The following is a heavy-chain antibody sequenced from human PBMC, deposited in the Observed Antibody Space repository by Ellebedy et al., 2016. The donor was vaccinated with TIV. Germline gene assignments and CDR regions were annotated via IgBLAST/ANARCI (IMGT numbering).Heavy chain of an antibody. D-gene: IGHD5-18*01. CDR3: ASGYSYGDYYMDV. CDR2: IDPSDSYT. J-gene: IGHJ6*03. Sequence: GESLKISCKGSGYSFTSYWISWVRQMPGKGLEWIGRIDPSDSYTNYSPSFQGHVTISADKSISTAYLQWSSLKASDTAMYYCASGYSYGDYYMDVWGKGTTVTVSS. CDR1: GYSFTSYW. V-gene: IGHV5-10-1*01.